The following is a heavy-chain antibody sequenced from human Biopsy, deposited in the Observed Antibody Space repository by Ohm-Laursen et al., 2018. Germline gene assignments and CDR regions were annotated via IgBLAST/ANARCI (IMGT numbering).Heavy chain of an antibody. CDR2: TYYSGST. J-gene: IGHJ6*02. Sequence: PGTLSLTCTVSGGSISRDYWAWIRQPPGKGLQWIGYTYYSGSTNYSPSLNSRVTIAVDTSKNQFSLRLTSVTAADTAVYYCVRSNYHYYGFDVWGQGTTVTVSS. CDR1: GGSISRDY. V-gene: IGHV4-59*01. CDR3: VRSNYHYYGFDV.